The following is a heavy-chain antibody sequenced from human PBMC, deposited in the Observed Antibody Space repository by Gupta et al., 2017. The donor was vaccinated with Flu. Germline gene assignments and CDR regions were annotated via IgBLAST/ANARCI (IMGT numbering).Heavy chain of an antibody. CDR1: GYSFMSYY. V-gene: IGHV1-46*01. J-gene: IGHJ5*02. CDR2: INPSSGST. CDR3: ARDVSRIVVVPAAAPGDNCFDP. D-gene: IGHD2-2*01. Sequence: QVQLVQSGAEVKKSGASVKLSCKASGYSFMSYYVHWVRQAAGQGLEWMGIINPSSGSTSYAKKLQGRITMTRDTSTSTVYMELSSLRSEDTAVYYCARDVSRIVVVPAAAPGDNCFDPWGQGTLVTVSS.